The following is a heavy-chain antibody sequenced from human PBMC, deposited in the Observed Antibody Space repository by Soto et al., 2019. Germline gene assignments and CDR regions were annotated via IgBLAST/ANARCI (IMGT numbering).Heavy chain of an antibody. CDR3: VRLFDY. V-gene: IGHV2-5*02. CDR2: IYWDDDK. Sequence: QITLKESGPTLVKPTQTLTLTCTFSGFSLSTSGVGVGWIRQPPGKALEWLVLIYWDDDKRYRPSLKSRLTITKDTSKNQVVLIMTNMDPVDTATYYCVRLFDYWGQGTLVTVSS. J-gene: IGHJ4*02. CDR1: GFSLSTSGVG.